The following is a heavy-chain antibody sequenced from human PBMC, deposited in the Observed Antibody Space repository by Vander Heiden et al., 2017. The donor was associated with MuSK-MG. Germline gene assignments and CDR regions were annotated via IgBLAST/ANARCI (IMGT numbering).Heavy chain of an antibody. J-gene: IGHJ4*02. CDR1: GLIFDNFA. CDR3: ATSSQGAIRAYIDD. V-gene: IGHV3-9*03. CDR2: IKWSGNTV. D-gene: IGHD5-12*01. Sequence: VQLVESGGGLVQPGGSLRLSCVVSGLIFDNFAMHWVRQAPGKGREWVSSIKWSGNTVGYADSVKGRFTVSRDNAKNSLYLDMTSLTSADMALYYCATSSQGAIRAYIDDGGQGTLVTVSS.